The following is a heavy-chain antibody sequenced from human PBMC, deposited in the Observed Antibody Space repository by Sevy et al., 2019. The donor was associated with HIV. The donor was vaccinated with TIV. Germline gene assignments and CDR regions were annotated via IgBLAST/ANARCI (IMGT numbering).Heavy chain of an antibody. J-gene: IGHJ5*02. V-gene: IGHV3-49*03. D-gene: IGHD4-17*01. CDR1: GLTFGDYA. Sequence: GGSLRLSCTASGLTFGDYAMSWFRQAPGKGLEWVGFIRSKAYGGTTEYAASVKGRFTISRDDSKSIAYLQMNSLKTEDTAVYDCTRVYGDPNRFDPWGQGTLVTVSS. CDR2: IRSKAYGGTT. CDR3: TRVYGDPNRFDP.